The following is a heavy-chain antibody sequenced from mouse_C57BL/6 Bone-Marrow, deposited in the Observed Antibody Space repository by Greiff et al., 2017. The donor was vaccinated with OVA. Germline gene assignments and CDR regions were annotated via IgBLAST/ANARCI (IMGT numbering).Heavy chain of an antibody. CDR3: ARWGSWDGGAWFAY. D-gene: IGHD4-1*01. V-gene: IGHV1-72*01. CDR1: GYTFTSYW. Sequence: QVQLQQPGAELVKPGASVKLSCKASGYTFTSYWMHWVKQRPGRGLEWIGRIDPNSGGTKYNEKFKGKATLTVDKPTSTAYMQLSSLTSEDSAFYYCARWGSWDGGAWFAYWGQGTLVTVSA. CDR2: IDPNSGGT. J-gene: IGHJ3*01.